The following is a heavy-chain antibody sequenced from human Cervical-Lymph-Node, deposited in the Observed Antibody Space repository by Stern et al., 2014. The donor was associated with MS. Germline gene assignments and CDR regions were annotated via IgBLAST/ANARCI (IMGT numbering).Heavy chain of an antibody. CDR1: GFPFSGHG. Sequence: QLVESGGGVVQPGGSLRLSCAASGFPFSGHGLHWVRQAPGKGLERVALISYDGSNKWYAESVKGRFTISRDSSRNTMFLQMNTLRLEDAAVYYCARDGPNYDHNGRGDAFDVWGQGAMVTVSP. D-gene: IGHD3-22*01. V-gene: IGHV3-33*05. CDR2: ISYDGSNK. CDR3: ARDGPNYDHNGRGDAFDV. J-gene: IGHJ3*01.